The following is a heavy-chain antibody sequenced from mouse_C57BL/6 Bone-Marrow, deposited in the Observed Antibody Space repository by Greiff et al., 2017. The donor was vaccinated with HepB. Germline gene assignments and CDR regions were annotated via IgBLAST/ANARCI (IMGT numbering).Heavy chain of an antibody. Sequence: EVMLVESGGGLVKPGGSLKLSCAASGFTFSDYGMHWVRQAPEKGLEWVAYISSGSSTIYYADTVKGRFTISRDNAKNTLFLQMTSLRSEDTAMYYCARLYYGNYEAMDYWGQGTSVTVSS. J-gene: IGHJ4*01. V-gene: IGHV5-17*01. D-gene: IGHD2-1*01. CDR3: ARLYYGNYEAMDY. CDR1: GFTFSDYG. CDR2: ISSGSSTI.